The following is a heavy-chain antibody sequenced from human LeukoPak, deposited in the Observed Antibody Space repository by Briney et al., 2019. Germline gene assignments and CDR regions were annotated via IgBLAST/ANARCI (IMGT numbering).Heavy chain of an antibody. J-gene: IGHJ4*02. CDR2: INHSGST. CDR1: GGSFSGYY. CDR3: ASQNVLLWFGEPFYFDY. D-gene: IGHD3-10*01. Sequence: SETLSLTCAVYGGSFSGYYWSCIRQPPGKGLEWSGEINHSGSTNYNPSLKSRVTISVDTSKNQFSLKLSSVTAADTAVYYCASQNVLLWFGEPFYFDYWGQGTLVTVSS. V-gene: IGHV4-34*01.